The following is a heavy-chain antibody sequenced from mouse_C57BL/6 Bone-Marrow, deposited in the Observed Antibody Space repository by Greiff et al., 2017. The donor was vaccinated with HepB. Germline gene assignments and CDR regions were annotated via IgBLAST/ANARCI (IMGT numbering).Heavy chain of an antibody. V-gene: IGHV14-3*01. J-gene: IGHJ1*03. CDR1: GFNIKNTY. D-gene: IGHD1-1*01. Sequence: EVQLQESVAELVRPGASVKLSCTASGFNIKNTYMHWVKQRPEQGLEWIGRIDPANGNTKYAPKFQGKATITADTSSNTAYLQLSSLTSEDTAIYYCASPHYYGSSPWYFDVWGTGTTVTVSS. CDR2: IDPANGNT. CDR3: ASPHYYGSSPWYFDV.